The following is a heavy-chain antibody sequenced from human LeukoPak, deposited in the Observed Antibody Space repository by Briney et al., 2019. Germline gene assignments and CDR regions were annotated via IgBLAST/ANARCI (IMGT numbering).Heavy chain of an antibody. J-gene: IGHJ3*02. CDR1: GGTFSSYA. Sequence: SVKVSCKASGGTFSSYAISLVRQAPGQGLEWMGGIIPIFCTANYAQKFQGRVTITAGKSTSTAYMELSSLRSEDTAVYYCARDGAAAGTDAFDIWGQGTMVTVSS. CDR2: IIPIFCTA. CDR3: ARDGAAAGTDAFDI. V-gene: IGHV1-69*06. D-gene: IGHD6-13*01.